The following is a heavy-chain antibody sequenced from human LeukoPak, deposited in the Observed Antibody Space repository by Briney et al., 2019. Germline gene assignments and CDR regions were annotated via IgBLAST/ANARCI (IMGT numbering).Heavy chain of an antibody. CDR2: TSSSGSTI. Sequence: GGSLRLSCAASGFTFSRYTMNWVRQAPGKGLEWVSYTSSSGSTIYYADSVKGRFTISRDNSKNTLYLQMNSLRADDTAVYYCAKDGLAYCGGDCYSDYYYYMDVWGKGTTVTVSS. V-gene: IGHV3-48*01. CDR3: AKDGLAYCGGDCYSDYYYYMDV. CDR1: GFTFSRYT. D-gene: IGHD2-21*01. J-gene: IGHJ6*03.